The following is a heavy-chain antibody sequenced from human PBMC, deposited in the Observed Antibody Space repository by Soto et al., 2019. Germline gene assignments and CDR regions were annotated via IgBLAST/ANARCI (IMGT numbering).Heavy chain of an antibody. D-gene: IGHD3-10*01. Sequence: QVQLVQSGAEVKKPGSSVKVSCKASGGTFSSLAISWVRQAPGQGLEWMGGLVPVFGTANYAQKFQGRVTITADTSTSTSYMGLGSLRSEDTAVYYCARSPGVFDYWGQGTLVTVSS. CDR2: LVPVFGTA. J-gene: IGHJ4*02. CDR1: GGTFSSLA. CDR3: ARSPGVFDY. V-gene: IGHV1-69*06.